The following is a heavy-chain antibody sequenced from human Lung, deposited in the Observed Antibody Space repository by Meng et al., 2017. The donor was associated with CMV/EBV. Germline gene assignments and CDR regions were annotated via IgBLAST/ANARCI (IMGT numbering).Heavy chain of an antibody. D-gene: IGHD2-8*02. Sequence: SCAASGFAFNSYSMNWVRQPPGKGLEWASSISSSVSGVYSADSVKGRFIISRDNGRDSLYLQMNSLRAEDTGVYYCAKEGTGVTYFDHWGPGTPVTVSS. CDR1: GFAFNSYS. CDR3: AKEGTGVTYFDH. CDR2: ISSSVSGV. J-gene: IGHJ4*02. V-gene: IGHV3-21*01.